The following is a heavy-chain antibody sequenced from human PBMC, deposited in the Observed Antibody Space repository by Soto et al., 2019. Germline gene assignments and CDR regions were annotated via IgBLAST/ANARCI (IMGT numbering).Heavy chain of an antibody. CDR1: GGTFSSYT. Sequence: QVQLVQSGAEVKKPGSSVKVSCKASGGTFSSYTISWVRQAPGQGLEWMGRIIPILGIANYAQKFQGRVTITADKSTSTAYMELSSLRSEDTAVYYCAASHGSGSYLYCYYGMDVWGQGTTVTVSS. J-gene: IGHJ6*02. V-gene: IGHV1-69*02. CDR3: AASHGSGSYLYCYYGMDV. CDR2: IIPILGIA. D-gene: IGHD3-10*01.